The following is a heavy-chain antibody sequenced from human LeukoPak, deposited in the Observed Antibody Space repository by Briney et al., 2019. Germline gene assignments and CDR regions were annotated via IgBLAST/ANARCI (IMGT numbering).Heavy chain of an antibody. D-gene: IGHD4-11*01. J-gene: IGHJ5*02. CDR1: GFTFSSYS. Sequence: PGGSLRLSCAASGFTFSSYSMNWVRQAPGKGLEWVSSISSSSSYIYYADSVKGRFTISRDNAKNSLYLQMNSLRAEDTAVYYCARDHNTVTTDNWFDPWGQGTLVTVSS. CDR3: ARDHNTVTTDNWFDP. V-gene: IGHV3-21*01. CDR2: ISSSSSYI.